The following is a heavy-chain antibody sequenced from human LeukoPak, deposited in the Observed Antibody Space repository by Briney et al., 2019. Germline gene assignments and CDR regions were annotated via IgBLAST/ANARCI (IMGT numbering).Heavy chain of an antibody. CDR2: VSSSTIYI. Sequence: GGSLRLSCAASGFTFSSYSMNWVRQAPGKGLEWVSSVSSSTIYIYYADSVKGRFTISRDNAKNSPYLQMNRLRAEDTAVYYCARDISGWLDYWGQGTLVTVSS. D-gene: IGHD6-19*01. V-gene: IGHV3-21*01. CDR3: ARDISGWLDY. CDR1: GFTFSSYS. J-gene: IGHJ4*02.